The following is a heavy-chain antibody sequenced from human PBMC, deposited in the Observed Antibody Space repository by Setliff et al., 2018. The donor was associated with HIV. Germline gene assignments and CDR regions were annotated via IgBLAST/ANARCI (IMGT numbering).Heavy chain of an antibody. CDR1: GDSISRHY. J-gene: IGHJ5*02. V-gene: IGHV4-34*01. D-gene: IGHD1-26*01. CDR2: IHHTGHI. Sequence: SETLSLTCNVSGDSISRHYWNWIRQPPGKGLEWIGEIHHTGHINYNPSFKSRVTMSLDMSTNQFSLKMASMTAADSALYFCVRQSGSFWYVDPWGQGTQVTVSS. CDR3: VRQSGSFWYVDP.